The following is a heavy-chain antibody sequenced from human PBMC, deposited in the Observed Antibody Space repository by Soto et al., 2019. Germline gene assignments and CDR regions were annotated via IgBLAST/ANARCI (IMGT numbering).Heavy chain of an antibody. CDR3: AKAGGPAGTVDYFDY. CDR2: ISGSVGST. CDR1: GFTFSNYA. V-gene: IGHV3-23*01. D-gene: IGHD2-2*01. J-gene: IGHJ4*02. Sequence: PGGSLRLSCAASGFTFSNYAINWVRQSPGKGLEWVSVISGSVGSTYYADSVKGQFTITRDNSKNTLYLQMNSLRAEDTAVYYCAKAGGPAGTVDYFDYWGQGTLVTVSS.